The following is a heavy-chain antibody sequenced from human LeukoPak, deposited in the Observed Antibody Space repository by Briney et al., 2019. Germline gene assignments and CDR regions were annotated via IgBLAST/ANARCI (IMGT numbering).Heavy chain of an antibody. CDR2: ITRDGNEK. J-gene: IGHJ4*02. CDR1: GLIFSTYW. CDR3: ARGGSYSLAIGQ. D-gene: IGHD1-26*01. Sequence: PGGSLRLSCEVSGLIFSTYWMTWVRQAPGKGLEWVATITRDGNEKYYVDSVKGRFTISRDNAKNSLYLQMNSLRAEDTAVYFCARGGSYSLAIGQWGQGTLVTVSS. V-gene: IGHV3-7*01.